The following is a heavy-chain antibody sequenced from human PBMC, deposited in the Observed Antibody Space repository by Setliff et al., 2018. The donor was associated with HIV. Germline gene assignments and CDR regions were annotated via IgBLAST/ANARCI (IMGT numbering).Heavy chain of an antibody. CDR3: ARRWGIRGYSS. V-gene: IGHV4-59*04. CDR1: GDSISTDY. D-gene: IGHD5-18*01. CDR2: IYYSGST. Sequence: SETLSLTCTVSGDSISTDYWTWIRQPPGKGLEWIGSIYYSGSTYYNPSLKSRVTISVDTSKNQFSLKLYSVTAADTSVYYCARRWGIRGYSSWGQGTLVTVSS. J-gene: IGHJ5*02.